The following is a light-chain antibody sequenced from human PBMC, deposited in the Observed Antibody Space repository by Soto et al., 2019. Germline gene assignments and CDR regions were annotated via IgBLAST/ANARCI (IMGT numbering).Light chain of an antibody. J-gene: IGLJ1*01. CDR2: EVN. CDR3: SSYAGNINYV. CDR1: SNDVGAYDY. Sequence: QSALTQPPSASGSPGQSVAISCTGTSNDVGAYDYVCWYQQHPGKAPKLIIYEVNKRPSGVPDRFSGSKSGNTASLTVSGLLPEDEADYYCSSYAGNINYVFGTGTKLTVL. V-gene: IGLV2-8*01.